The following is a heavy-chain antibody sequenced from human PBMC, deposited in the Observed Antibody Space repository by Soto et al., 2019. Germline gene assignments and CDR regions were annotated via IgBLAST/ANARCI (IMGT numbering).Heavy chain of an antibody. CDR3: ARDKDRLPVRGDYYCGMDV. D-gene: IGHD2-2*01. Sequence: QVQLVQSGGEVKKPGSSVTVSCQASGGTFGNSAISWVRQAPGHGLEWMGGIIPIFPTPDYAQKSQGRVTITADESTTTAYMELTSLRSEDTAVYFCARDKDRLPVRGDYYCGMDVWGKGTKVTVSS. J-gene: IGHJ6*04. CDR2: IIPIFPTP. CDR1: GGTFGNSA. V-gene: IGHV1-69*12.